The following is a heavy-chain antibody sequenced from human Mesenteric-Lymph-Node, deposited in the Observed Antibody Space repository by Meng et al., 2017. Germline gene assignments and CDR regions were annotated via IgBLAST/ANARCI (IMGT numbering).Heavy chain of an antibody. CDR2: ISSSGSTI. J-gene: IGHJ3*02. CDR1: GFTFSSYE. Sequence: GESLKISCAASGFTFSSYEMNWVRQAPGKGLEWVSYISSSGSTIYYADSVKGRFTISRDNAKNSLYLQMNSLRAEDTAVYYCARGQQPLDYYDSLWGGAFDIWGQGTMVTVSS. D-gene: IGHD3-22*01. CDR3: ARGQQPLDYYDSLWGGAFDI. V-gene: IGHV3-48*03.